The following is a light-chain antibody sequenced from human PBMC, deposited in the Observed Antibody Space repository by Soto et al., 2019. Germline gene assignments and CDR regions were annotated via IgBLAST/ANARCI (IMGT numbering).Light chain of an antibody. CDR2: DAS. CDR3: QQYSSSPRT. Sequence: ETALTQSPGILYLSPGDRATLSCSASQTISSGFLAWYQQKVGQAPRLLIYDASNRATGVPDRFSGSGSGTDFSLTISRLEPEDFAVYHCQQYSSSPRTFGQGTRLEIK. V-gene: IGKV3-20*01. CDR1: QTISSGF. J-gene: IGKJ5*01.